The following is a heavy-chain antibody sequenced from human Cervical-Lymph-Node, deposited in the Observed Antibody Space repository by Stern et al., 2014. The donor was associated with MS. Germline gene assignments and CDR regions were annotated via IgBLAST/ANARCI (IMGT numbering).Heavy chain of an antibody. CDR1: GYSFTIYY. V-gene: IGHV5-51*01. J-gene: IGHJ4*02. CDR3: ARHVQGFDY. CDR2: FYPYDFNT. Sequence: EVQLVESGAEVKKPGESLKISCELSGYSFTIYYLAWVRQMPGKGLRLLWFFYPYDFNTQSSPSFQGQVLISATKSITTAYLQWSSLRASDTAMYYCARHVQGFDYWGQGTLVTVSS.